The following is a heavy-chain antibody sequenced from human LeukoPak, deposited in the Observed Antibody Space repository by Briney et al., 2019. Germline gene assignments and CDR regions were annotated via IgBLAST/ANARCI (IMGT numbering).Heavy chain of an antibody. CDR2: MNPNSGNT. CDR3: ARGKRNCGGDCLYYFDY. V-gene: IGHV1-8*03. D-gene: IGHD2-21*01. Sequence: ASVKVSCKASGGTFSSYAISWVRQAPGQGLEWMGWMNPNSGNTGYAQKFQGRVTITRNTSISTAYMELSSLRSEDTAVYYCARGKRNCGGDCLYYFDYWGQGTLVTVSS. J-gene: IGHJ4*02. CDR1: GGTFSSYA.